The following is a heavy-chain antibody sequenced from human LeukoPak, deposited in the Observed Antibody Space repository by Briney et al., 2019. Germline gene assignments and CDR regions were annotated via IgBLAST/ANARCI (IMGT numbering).Heavy chain of an antibody. CDR1: GFTFSGYW. D-gene: IGHD3-10*01. Sequence: GGSLRLACAASGFTFSGYWMTWVRQAPGKGLEWVANIKHDGSDKYYVDSVKGRFTISRDNAENSLYLQMNSLRAEDTAVYYCARAMGAWTYFDYWGQGTLVTVSS. V-gene: IGHV3-7*03. CDR2: IKHDGSDK. J-gene: IGHJ4*02. CDR3: ARAMGAWTYFDY.